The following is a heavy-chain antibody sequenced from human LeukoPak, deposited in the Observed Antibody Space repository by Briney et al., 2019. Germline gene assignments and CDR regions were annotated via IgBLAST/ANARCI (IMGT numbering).Heavy chain of an antibody. Sequence: VASVKVSCKVSGYTLPEIPIYWVRQAPGKGLEWMGGFLPEDGATFLAQKFQGRVTMTEDTSSNTAYMVLRSLRDEDTAVYYCASGLLEFCTSITCEDYWGQGTLVTVSA. CDR1: GYTLPEIP. CDR2: FLPEDGAT. CDR3: ASGLLEFCTSITCEDY. V-gene: IGHV1-24*01. D-gene: IGHD2-2*01. J-gene: IGHJ4*02.